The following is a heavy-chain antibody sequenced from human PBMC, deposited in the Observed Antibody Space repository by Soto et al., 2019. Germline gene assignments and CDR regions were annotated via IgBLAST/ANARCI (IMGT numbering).Heavy chain of an antibody. CDR3: VKLAGYYDNRGYDDPFDV. Sequence: QVQLVETGGGVVQPGRSLRLSCAASVFTFSSYGMHWVRQAPGKGLEWVAAISFDGDEKYYADTVKGRFTISRDNSKNTLHLEMNSLRTEDTAVYYCVKLAGYYDNRGYDDPFDVWGQGTMVPVSS. V-gene: IGHV3-30*18. CDR2: ISFDGDEK. CDR1: VFTFSSYG. D-gene: IGHD3-22*01. J-gene: IGHJ3*01.